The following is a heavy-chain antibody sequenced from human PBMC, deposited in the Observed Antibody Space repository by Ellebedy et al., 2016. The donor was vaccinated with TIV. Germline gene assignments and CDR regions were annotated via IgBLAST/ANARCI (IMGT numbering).Heavy chain of an antibody. CDR1: GGSFSGYY. Sequence: SETLSLXXAVYGGSFSGYYWSWIRQPPGKGLEWIGEINHSGSTNYNPSLKSRVTISVDTSKNQFSLKLSSVTAADTAVYYCARGPSDVVVVSPDFDYWGQGTLVTVSS. CDR3: ARGPSDVVVVSPDFDY. D-gene: IGHD2-21*01. CDR2: INHSGST. V-gene: IGHV4-34*01. J-gene: IGHJ4*02.